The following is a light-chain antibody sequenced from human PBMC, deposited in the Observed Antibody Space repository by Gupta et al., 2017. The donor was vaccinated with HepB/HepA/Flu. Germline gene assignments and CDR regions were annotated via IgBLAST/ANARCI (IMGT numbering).Light chain of an antibody. Sequence: EIVLTQSPVTLSLSPGERATLSCRASQSVSSSYLAWYQQKPGQAPSLLIYGASSRATGIPDRFSGSGSGTDFTLTISRLEPEDFVVYYCQQYSSSPLTFGQGTRLDIK. V-gene: IGKV3-20*01. CDR3: QQYSSSPLT. CDR1: QSVSSSY. J-gene: IGKJ5*01. CDR2: GAS.